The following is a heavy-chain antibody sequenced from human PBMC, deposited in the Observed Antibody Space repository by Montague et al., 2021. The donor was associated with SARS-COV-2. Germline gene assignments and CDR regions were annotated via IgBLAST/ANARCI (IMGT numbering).Heavy chain of an antibody. CDR3: ARVGYSSSWPYYYYGMDV. D-gene: IGHD6-13*01. CDR2: INPNSGGT. CDR1: GYTFTGYY. J-gene: IGHJ6*02. V-gene: IGHV1-2*04. Sequence: SVKVSCKASGYTFTGYYMHWVQQAPGQGLEWMGWINPNSGGTNYXQKFQGWVTMTRDTSISTAYMELSRLRSDDTAVYYCARVGYSSSWPYYYYGMDVWGQGTTVTVSS.